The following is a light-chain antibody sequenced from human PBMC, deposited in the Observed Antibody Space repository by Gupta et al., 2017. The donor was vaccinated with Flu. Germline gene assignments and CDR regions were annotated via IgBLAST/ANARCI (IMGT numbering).Light chain of an antibody. CDR3: KHDSKCPWT. Sequence: DVVLTQSPLSLPVILGQPASISCTSNERLVHSDGNTYLHWFQQRPGQSPRRLIYKISNRDSGVPDRFSGSGSGTEFTLNISSVEAEDVGIYYCKHDSKCPWTFGQGTKVEI. CDR1: ERLVHSDGNTY. J-gene: IGKJ1*01. CDR2: KIS. V-gene: IGKV2-30*02.